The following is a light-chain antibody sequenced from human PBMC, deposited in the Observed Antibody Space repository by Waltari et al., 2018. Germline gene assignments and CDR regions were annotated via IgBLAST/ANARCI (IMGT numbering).Light chain of an antibody. CDR2: AAS. CDR3: QQSHSTPFT. V-gene: IGKV1-39*01. CDR1: QSISSY. J-gene: IGKJ3*01. Sequence: DIPLTQPPSPLSASVGASVTITCRASQSISSYINWYQQKPGKAPKLLIYAASSLQSGVPSRFSSSGSGTDFTLIISSLQPEDFATYYCQQSHSTPFTFGPGTKVDIK.